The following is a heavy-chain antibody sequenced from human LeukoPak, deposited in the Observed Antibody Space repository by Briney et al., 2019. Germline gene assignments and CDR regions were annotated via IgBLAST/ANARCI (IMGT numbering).Heavy chain of an antibody. Sequence: PSETLSLTCTVSGGSSSSYYWSWIRQPPGKGLEWIGYIYYSGSTNYNPSLKSRVTISVDTSKNQFSLKLSSVTAADTAVYYCARAPDYYYYYYMDVWGKGTTVTVSS. CDR1: GGSSSSYY. CDR2: IYYSGST. V-gene: IGHV4-59*01. CDR3: ARAPDYYYYYYMDV. J-gene: IGHJ6*03.